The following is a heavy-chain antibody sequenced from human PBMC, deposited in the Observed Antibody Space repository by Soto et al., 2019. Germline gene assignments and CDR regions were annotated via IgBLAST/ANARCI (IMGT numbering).Heavy chain of an antibody. Sequence: QVQLVQYGAEVKNPGSSVKVSCKASGGTFSRDAISWVRQAPGQGLEWMGGIIPMFGTAKYVQKFQGRLTITADESTTTAYMELGSLRSDDTAVYYCARGVVVVAASQLGWFDPWGQGTLVTVSS. CDR1: GGTFSRDA. CDR3: ARGVVVVAASQLGWFDP. V-gene: IGHV1-69*01. J-gene: IGHJ5*02. D-gene: IGHD2-15*01. CDR2: IIPMFGTA.